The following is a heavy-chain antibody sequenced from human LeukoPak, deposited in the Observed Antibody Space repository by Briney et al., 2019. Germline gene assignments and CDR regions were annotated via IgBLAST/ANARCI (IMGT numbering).Heavy chain of an antibody. J-gene: IGHJ4*02. D-gene: IGHD3-22*01. CDR2: INPSTGGT. CDR1: GYTFTSYY. V-gene: IGHV1-46*01. CDR3: ATTQFPHTSGHYVDLDY. Sequence: GASVKVSCKASGYTFTSYYIHWVRQAPGQGLEWMGIINPSTGGTSYAQKFQGRVTMTRDTSTSTVYMELSSLGSEDTAVYYCATTQFPHTSGHYVDLDYWGQGTLVTVSS.